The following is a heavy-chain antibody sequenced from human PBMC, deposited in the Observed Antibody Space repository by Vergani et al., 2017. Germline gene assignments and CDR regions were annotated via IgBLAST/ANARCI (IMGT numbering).Heavy chain of an antibody. CDR1: GFTFSSYA. CDR2: ISGSGGST. CDR3: TKECRSWYPYYYYGMDV. J-gene: IGHJ6*02. V-gene: IGHV3-23*01. Sequence: EVQLLESGGGLVQPGGSLRLSCAASGFTFSSYAMSWVRQAPGKGLEWVSAISGSGGSTYYADSVKGRFTISIDNSKNTLYLQMNNLTAEDTAVYYCTKECRSWYPYYYYGMDVWGQGTTVTVSS. D-gene: IGHD6-13*01.